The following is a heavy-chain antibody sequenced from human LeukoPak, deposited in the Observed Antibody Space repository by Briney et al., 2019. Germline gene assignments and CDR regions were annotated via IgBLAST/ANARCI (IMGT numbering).Heavy chain of an antibody. Sequence: SETLSLTCTVSGGSISSYYWSWIRQPPGKGPEWIGYIYYSGSTNYNPSLKSRVTISVDTSKNQFSLKLSSVTAAGTAVYYCARGGYSYGIYYYYYMDVWGKGTTVTVSS. D-gene: IGHD5-18*01. V-gene: IGHV4-59*01. CDR1: GGSISSYY. J-gene: IGHJ6*03. CDR2: IYYSGST. CDR3: ARGGYSYGIYYYYYMDV.